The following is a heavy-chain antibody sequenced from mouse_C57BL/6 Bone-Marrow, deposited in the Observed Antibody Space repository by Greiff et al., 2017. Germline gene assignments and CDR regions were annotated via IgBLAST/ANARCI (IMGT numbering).Heavy chain of an antibody. Sequence: EVKLMESGGGLVKPGGSLKLSCAASGFTFSDYGMHWVRQAPEKGLEWVAYISSGSSTIYYADTVKGRFPISRDNAKNTLFLQMTSLRSEDTAMYYCARDNWDYFDYWGQGTTLTVSS. V-gene: IGHV5-17*01. D-gene: IGHD4-1*01. CDR1: GFTFSDYG. CDR2: ISSGSSTI. CDR3: ARDNWDYFDY. J-gene: IGHJ2*01.